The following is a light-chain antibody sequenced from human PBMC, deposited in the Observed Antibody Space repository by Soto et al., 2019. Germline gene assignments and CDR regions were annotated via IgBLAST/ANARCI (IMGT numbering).Light chain of an antibody. J-gene: IGLJ2*01. Sequence: QSVLTQPPSVSGAPGQIVTISCTGSSSNIGAGSDVHWYQQSPGRVPKLLVYGNKHRPSGVPDRFSASKSGTSASLAITVLQADDEADYYCQSYDNNLRGVLFGGGTKVTVL. CDR1: SSNIGAGSD. CDR2: GNK. CDR3: QSYDNNLRGVL. V-gene: IGLV1-40*01.